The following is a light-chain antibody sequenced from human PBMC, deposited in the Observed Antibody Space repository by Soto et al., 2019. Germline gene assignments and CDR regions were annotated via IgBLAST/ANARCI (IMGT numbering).Light chain of an antibody. V-gene: IGLV2-14*01. J-gene: IGLJ2*01. Sequence: QSALTQPASVSGSPGQSITISCTGTSSDVGGYNYVSWYQQHPGKAPKLMIYEVSNRPSGVANRFSGSKSGNTASLTISGRQAEDEADYYCSSYTSSSNPVVFGGGTQLTVL. CDR1: SSDVGGYNY. CDR2: EVS. CDR3: SSYTSSSNPVV.